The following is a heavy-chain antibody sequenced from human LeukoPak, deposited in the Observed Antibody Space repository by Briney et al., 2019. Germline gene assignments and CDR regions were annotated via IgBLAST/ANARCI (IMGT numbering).Heavy chain of an antibody. CDR1: GYTFTSYD. J-gene: IGHJ5*02. CDR3: ARGALTQQQLVHWFDP. CDR2: MNPNSGNT. V-gene: IGHV1-8*02. D-gene: IGHD6-13*01. Sequence: ASVKVSCKASGYTFTSYDINWVRQATGQGLEWMGWMNPNSGNTGYAQKFQGRVTMTRDTSISTAYMELSRLRSDDTAVYYCARGALTQQQLVHWFDPWGQGTLVTVSS.